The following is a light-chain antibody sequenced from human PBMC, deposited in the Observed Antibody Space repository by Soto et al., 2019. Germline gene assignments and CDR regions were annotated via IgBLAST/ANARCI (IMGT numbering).Light chain of an antibody. CDR2: GAS. V-gene: IGKV3-15*01. Sequence: IVMTQSPATLSLSPGEGGTLSCRASQSVYSNLAWYQQKPGQVPRLLIYGASTRATGIPARFSGSGSGTEFTLSISSLQSEDFAVYYCQQYNNWPPTFGQGTKVDI. CDR3: QQYNNWPPT. CDR1: QSVYSN. J-gene: IGKJ1*01.